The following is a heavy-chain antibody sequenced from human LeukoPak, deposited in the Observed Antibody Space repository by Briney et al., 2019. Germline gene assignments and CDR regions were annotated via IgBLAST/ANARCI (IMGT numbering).Heavy chain of an antibody. CDR3: ARDKGPRWEDY. CDR2: INPNGGGT. D-gene: IGHD1-26*01. J-gene: IGHJ4*02. CDR1: GYIFSDYY. Sequence: ASVKVSCKASGYIFSDYYMHWVRQAPGQGLEWMGWINPNGGGTNYAQKFQGRVTMTRDRSISTVHMDLSRLTYDDTAVYYYARDKGPRWEDYWGQGTLVTVSS. V-gene: IGHV1-2*02.